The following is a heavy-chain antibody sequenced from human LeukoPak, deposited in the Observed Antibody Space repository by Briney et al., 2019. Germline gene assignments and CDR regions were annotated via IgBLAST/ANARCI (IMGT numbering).Heavy chain of an antibody. J-gene: IGHJ4*02. CDR3: ARALGTTDNY. CDR2: IYSGGST. CDR1: GFTVSSNH. V-gene: IGHV3-53*01. D-gene: IGHD1-1*01. Sequence: GGSLGLSCEASGFTVSSNHMSWVRQAPGKGLEWVSVIYSGGSTYDADSVKGRFTISRDNFKNTLYLQMNSLRAEDTAVYYCARALGTTDNYWGQGALVTVSS.